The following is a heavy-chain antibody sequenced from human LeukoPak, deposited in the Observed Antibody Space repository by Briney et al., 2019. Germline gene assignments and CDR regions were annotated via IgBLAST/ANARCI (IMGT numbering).Heavy chain of an antibody. CDR1: GYTFTGYY. D-gene: IGHD5-18*01. CDR3: AREGYSYGPDPWGWFDP. Sequence: GASVKVSCKASGYTFTGYYMHWVRQAPGQGLEWMGWINPNSGGTNYAQKFQGRVTMTRDTSISTAYMELSRLRSDDTAVYYCAREGYSYGPDPWGWFDPWGQGTLVTVSS. CDR2: INPNSGGT. V-gene: IGHV1-2*02. J-gene: IGHJ5*02.